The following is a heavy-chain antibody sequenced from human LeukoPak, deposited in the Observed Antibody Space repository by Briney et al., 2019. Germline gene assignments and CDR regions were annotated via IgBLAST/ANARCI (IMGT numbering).Heavy chain of an antibody. CDR3: AKDRYCSGVTCYSGFDY. CDR1: GFTFSSYV. J-gene: IGHJ4*02. CDR2: ISGSGGST. Sequence: GGSLRLSCAASGFTFSSYVMSWVRQAPGKGLEWVSAISGSGGSTYYADSVKGRFTISRDNSRNTLYLQMNSLRAEDTAVYYCAKDRYCSGVTCYSGFDYWGQGTLVTVSS. D-gene: IGHD2-15*01. V-gene: IGHV3-23*01.